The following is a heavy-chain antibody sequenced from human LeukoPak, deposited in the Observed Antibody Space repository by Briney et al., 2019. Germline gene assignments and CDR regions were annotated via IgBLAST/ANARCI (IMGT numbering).Heavy chain of an antibody. D-gene: IGHD2-15*01. Sequence: SDALSLTCTVSGGSISSYYWSWIRQPPAKGLEGIGDIYYSGSTSYNPSLKSRVTVSVDTSKNQFSLKLSSVTAADTAVYYCARRYCSGGSCYSGGNWFDPWGQGTLVTVSS. J-gene: IGHJ5*02. CDR1: GGSISSYY. V-gene: IGHV4-59*08. CDR3: ARRYCSGGSCYSGGNWFDP. CDR2: IYYSGST.